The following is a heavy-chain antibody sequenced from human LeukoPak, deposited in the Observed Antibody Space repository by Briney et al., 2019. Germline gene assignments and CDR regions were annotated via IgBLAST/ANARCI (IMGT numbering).Heavy chain of an antibody. CDR1: GYTFTSYG. V-gene: IGHV1-18*01. CDR2: ISAYNGNT. D-gene: IGHD2-2*01. Sequence: ASVKVSCKASGYTFTSYGISWVRQAPGQGLECMGWISAYNGNTNYAQKLQGRVTMTTDTSTSTAYMELRSLRSDDTAVYYCARVKNNQLLKYYFDYWGQGTLVTVSS. J-gene: IGHJ4*02. CDR3: ARVKNNQLLKYYFDY.